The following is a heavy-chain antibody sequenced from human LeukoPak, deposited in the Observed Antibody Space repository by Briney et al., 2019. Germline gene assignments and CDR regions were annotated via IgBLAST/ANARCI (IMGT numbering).Heavy chain of an antibody. J-gene: IGHJ4*02. D-gene: IGHD3-16*01. V-gene: IGHV3-23*01. CDR3: AREDGGFLDY. CDR1: GLTFSSYA. CDR2: ISGSGGST. Sequence: GGSLRLSCAASGLTFSSYAMSWVRQSPGKGLEWVSSISGSGGSTYYADSVKGRFTISRDNSKNTLYLQMNSLRAEDTAVYYCAREDGGFLDYWGQGTLVTVSS.